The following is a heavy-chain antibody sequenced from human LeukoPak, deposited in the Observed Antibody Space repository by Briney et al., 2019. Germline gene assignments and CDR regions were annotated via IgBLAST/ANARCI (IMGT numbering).Heavy chain of an antibody. CDR2: ISTYATTI. Sequence: GGSLRLSCAASGFTFSDFYMSWIRQAPGKGLEWVSYISTYATTIYYADSVKGRFTISRDNAKNSLFLQMNSLRAEDTAVYYCAKDDWWRLPNPYYFDYWGQGTLVTVSS. CDR1: GFTFSDFY. V-gene: IGHV3-11*01. CDR3: AKDDWWRLPNPYYFDY. D-gene: IGHD2-21*02. J-gene: IGHJ4*02.